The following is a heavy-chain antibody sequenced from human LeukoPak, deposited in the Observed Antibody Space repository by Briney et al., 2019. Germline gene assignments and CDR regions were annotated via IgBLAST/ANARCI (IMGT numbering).Heavy chain of an antibody. CDR2: INAGNGNT. CDR1: GYTFTSYA. CDR3: ARDLSRYFDCPHFDY. Sequence: ASVKVSCKASGYTFTSYAMHWVRQAPGQRLEWMGWINAGNGNTKYSQKFQGRVTITRDTSASTAYMELSSLRSEDTAVYYCARDLSRYFDCPHFDYWGQGTLVTVSS. D-gene: IGHD3-9*01. J-gene: IGHJ4*02. V-gene: IGHV1-3*01.